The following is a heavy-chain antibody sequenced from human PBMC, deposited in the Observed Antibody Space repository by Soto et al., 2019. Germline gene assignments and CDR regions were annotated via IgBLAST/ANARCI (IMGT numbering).Heavy chain of an antibody. CDR3: AKDDSGYYPDNDDFDI. CDR1: GFTFSSYA. Sequence: EVQLLESGGGLVQPGGSLRLSCAASGFTFSSYAMSWVRQAPGKGLEWVSAISGSGGSKYYADSVKGRFTISRDNSKNTLFQQMNSLRDEDTAEYYGAKDDSGYYPDNDDFDIWGQGTMVTVSS. CDR2: ISGSGGSK. J-gene: IGHJ3*02. V-gene: IGHV3-23*01. D-gene: IGHD3-22*01.